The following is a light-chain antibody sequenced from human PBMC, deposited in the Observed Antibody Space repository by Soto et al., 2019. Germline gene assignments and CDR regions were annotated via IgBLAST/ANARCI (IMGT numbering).Light chain of an antibody. J-gene: IGLJ3*02. Sequence: SYELTQPPSVSVAPGKTARITCGGNNIGSKSVHWYQQKPGQAPVLVIYYDSDRTSGIPERFSGSNSGNTATLTISRVEAGDEADDYCQVWDSSSDHPVFGGGTKLTVL. V-gene: IGLV3-21*04. CDR2: YDS. CDR3: QVWDSSSDHPV. CDR1: NIGSKS.